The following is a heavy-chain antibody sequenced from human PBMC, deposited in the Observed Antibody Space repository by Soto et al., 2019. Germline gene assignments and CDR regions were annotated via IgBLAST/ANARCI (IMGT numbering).Heavy chain of an antibody. CDR1: RYRFSTYW. D-gene: IGHD1-26*01. J-gene: IGHJ4*02. Sequence: PGESLKISCKASRYRFSTYWIGWVRQRPGKGPEWMAIIYPGDSDTRENPSFQGQVTISADKSSNTVHLQWRSLKASDTAIYYCARLGGIVDTGTWIQWGQGSPVAV. CDR2: IYPGDSDT. V-gene: IGHV5-51*01. CDR3: ARLGGIVDTGTWIQ.